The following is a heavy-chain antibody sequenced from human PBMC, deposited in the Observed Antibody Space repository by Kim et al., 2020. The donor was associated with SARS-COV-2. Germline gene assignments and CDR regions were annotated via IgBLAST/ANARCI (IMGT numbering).Heavy chain of an antibody. D-gene: IGHD3-10*01. CDR3: ASGLFRGVIGRDF. V-gene: IGHV3-7*01. Sequence: YVAPLKGRLTISRDNAKNALYLQMDSLGVEDTAIYYCASGLFRGVIGRDFWGQGTLVTVSS. J-gene: IGHJ4*02.